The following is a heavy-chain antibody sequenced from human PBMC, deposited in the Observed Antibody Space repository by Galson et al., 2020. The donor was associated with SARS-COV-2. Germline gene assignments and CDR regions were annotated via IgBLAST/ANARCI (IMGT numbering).Heavy chain of an antibody. CDR1: GGSISSYY. J-gene: IGHJ5*02. CDR2: IYYSGST. V-gene: IGHV4-59*01. CDR3: ARGGIVGATRNYGFDP. Sequence: SETLSLTCTVSGGSISSYYWSWLRQPPGKGLEWIGYIYYSGSTNYNPSLKSRVTISVDTSKNQFSLKLSSVTAADTAVYYCARGGIVGATRNYGFDPWGQGTLVTVSS. D-gene: IGHD1-26*01.